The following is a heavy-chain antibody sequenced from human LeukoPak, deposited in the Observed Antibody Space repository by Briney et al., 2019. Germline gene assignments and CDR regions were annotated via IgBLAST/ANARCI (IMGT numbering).Heavy chain of an antibody. CDR2: IKEDGSEK. Sequence: GGCLRLSCAASGFTFSTYWMSWVRQAPGKGLEWVAIIKEDGSEKHYVDSVKGRFTISRDNAKNSLYLQMNSLRAEDTAIYYCARGGSDVTVGYWGQGTLVTVSS. CDR3: ARGGSDVTVGY. J-gene: IGHJ4*02. D-gene: IGHD1-26*01. CDR1: GFTFSTYW. V-gene: IGHV3-7*01.